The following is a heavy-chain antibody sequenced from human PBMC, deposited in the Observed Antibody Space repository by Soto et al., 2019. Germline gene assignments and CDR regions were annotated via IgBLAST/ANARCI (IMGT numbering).Heavy chain of an antibody. Sequence: GASVKVSCKASGYTFTSSDINWVRQATGQGPEWMGYMNPNSGNTGYAQDFQGRFTMTWNTSISTAYMELTSLKSDDTAVHYCAREFRRDGSWGQGTLVTVSS. V-gene: IGHV1-8*01. CDR2: MNPNSGNT. CDR1: GYTFTSSD. D-gene: IGHD5-12*01. J-gene: IGHJ5*02. CDR3: AREFRRDGS.